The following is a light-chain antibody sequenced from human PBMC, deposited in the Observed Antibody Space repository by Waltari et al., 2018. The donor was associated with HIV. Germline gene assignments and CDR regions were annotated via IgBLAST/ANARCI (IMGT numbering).Light chain of an antibody. Sequence: QSALTQPASVSGSPGQSITISCTGTSSDVGGYNYVSWYQQHPDKAPKLMIYAVSNRPSGVSNRFSGSKSGNTASLTISGLQAEDEADYYCSSYTSSRSYVFGTGTRVTV. J-gene: IGLJ1*01. V-gene: IGLV2-14*03. CDR1: SSDVGGYNY. CDR3: SSYTSSRSYV. CDR2: AVS.